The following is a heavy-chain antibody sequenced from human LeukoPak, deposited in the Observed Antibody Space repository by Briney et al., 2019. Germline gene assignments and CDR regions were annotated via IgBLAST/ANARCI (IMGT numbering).Heavy chain of an antibody. Sequence: SVKVSCKASGGTFSIYAISWVRQAPGQGLEWMGGIIPIFGTENYAQKFQGRVTMTSDTSISTAYMELSRLRSDDTAVYYCARAINMIVVDYWGQGTLVTVSS. J-gene: IGHJ4*02. CDR2: IIPIFGTE. V-gene: IGHV1-69*05. CDR3: ARAINMIVVDY. D-gene: IGHD3-22*01. CDR1: GGTFSIYA.